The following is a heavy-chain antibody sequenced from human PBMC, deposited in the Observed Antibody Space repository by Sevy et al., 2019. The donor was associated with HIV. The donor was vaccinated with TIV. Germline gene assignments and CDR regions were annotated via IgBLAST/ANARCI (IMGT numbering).Heavy chain of an antibody. CDR2: IYHSGTT. J-gene: IGHJ6*03. CDR1: GFSISNNFY. Sequence: SETLSLTCDVSGFSISNNFYWGWIRQPPGKGLEWIGSIYHSGTTYYSPSLNSRVTISVDMSNNQFALRLTSVTAADTAVYYCARARRPETNYSCMDVWGKGTTVTVSS. V-gene: IGHV4-38-2*01. CDR3: ARARRPETNYSCMDV. D-gene: IGHD1-1*01.